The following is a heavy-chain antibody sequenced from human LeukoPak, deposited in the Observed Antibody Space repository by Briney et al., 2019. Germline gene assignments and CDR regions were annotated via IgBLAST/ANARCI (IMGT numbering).Heavy chain of an antibody. J-gene: IGHJ4*02. Sequence: PGGSLRLSCAASGFTFSSYAMHWVRQAPGKGLEWVAVISYDGSNKYYADSVKGRFTISRDNSKNTLYLQMNSLRAEDTAVYYCARDGASDNYYDSSGFDYWGQGTLVTVSS. D-gene: IGHD3-22*01. CDR1: GFTFSSYA. CDR2: ISYDGSNK. V-gene: IGHV3-30-3*01. CDR3: ARDGASDNYYDSSGFDY.